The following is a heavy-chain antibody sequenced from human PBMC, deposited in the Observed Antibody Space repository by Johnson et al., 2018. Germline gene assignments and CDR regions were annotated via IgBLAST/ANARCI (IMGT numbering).Heavy chain of an antibody. Sequence: VQLVQSGGGLVQPGGSLRLSCAASGFTFSSYAMSWVRQAPGKGLEWVSAIRGSGDVIYYADSVKGRFTIFSDNSKNTLYLQMNSLRAEDTAVYYCTRGLHYCGADCYSDYFQHWGQGTLVAVSS. CDR2: IRGSGDVI. J-gene: IGHJ1*01. D-gene: IGHD2-21*02. CDR3: TRGLHYCGADCYSDYFQH. CDR1: GFTFSSYA. V-gene: IGHV3-23*04.